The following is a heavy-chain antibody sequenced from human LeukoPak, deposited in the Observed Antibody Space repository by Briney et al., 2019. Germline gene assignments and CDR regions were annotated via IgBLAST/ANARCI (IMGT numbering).Heavy chain of an antibody. CDR2: FDPEDGET. J-gene: IGHJ6*02. CDR1: GYTLTELS. CDR3: ATASKWGLWFGRHYGMDV. Sequence: ASVKVSCKASGYTLTELSMHWVRQAPGKGLEWMGGFDPEDGETIYAQKFQGRVTMTEDTSTDTAYMELSSLRSEDTAVYYCATASKWGLWFGRHYGMDVWGQGTTVTVSS. V-gene: IGHV1-24*01. D-gene: IGHD3-10*01.